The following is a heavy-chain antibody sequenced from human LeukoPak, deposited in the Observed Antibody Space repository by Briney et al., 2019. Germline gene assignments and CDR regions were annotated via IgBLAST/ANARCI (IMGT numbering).Heavy chain of an antibody. V-gene: IGHV3-23*01. D-gene: IGHD6-19*01. CDR3: AKDRSQWLVWDKYYFDY. CDR1: GFIFSSYG. Sequence: GGSLRLSCAASGFIFSSYGMTWVRQAPGKGLEWVSTISTSGGSTYYADSVKGRFTISRDNSKNTLYLQMNSLRAEDTAVYYCAKDRSQWLVWDKYYFDYWGQGTLVTVSS. J-gene: IGHJ4*02. CDR2: ISTSGGST.